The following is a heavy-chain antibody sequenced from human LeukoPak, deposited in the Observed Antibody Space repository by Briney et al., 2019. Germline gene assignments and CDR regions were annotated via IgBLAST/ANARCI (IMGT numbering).Heavy chain of an antibody. J-gene: IGHJ1*01. Sequence: PSETLSLTCIVSGYTISTGYYWGWIRQSPEKGLEWIGSIYQSGNTYYNPSLESRATISVNTSKKQFSLWLSFVTAADTAVYYCARPIVGCTDGVCYKGHASWGHGTLVSVSS. CDR3: ARPIVGCTDGVCYKGHAS. CDR2: IYQSGNT. D-gene: IGHD2-8*01. V-gene: IGHV4-38-2*02. CDR1: GYTISTGYY.